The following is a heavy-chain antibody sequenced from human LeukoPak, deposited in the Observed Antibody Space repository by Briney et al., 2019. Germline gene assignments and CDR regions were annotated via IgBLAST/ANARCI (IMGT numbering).Heavy chain of an antibody. Sequence: PSETLSLTCTVSGGSISNYYWSRIRQPPGKGLEWIGYIYYSGSTNYNPSLKSRVTISVDTSKNQFSLKLSSVTAADTAVYYCARAGYYDSSGYSYYYYYMDVWGKGTTVTISS. J-gene: IGHJ6*03. CDR1: GGSISNYY. V-gene: IGHV4-59*01. CDR3: ARAGYYDSSGYSYYYYYMDV. CDR2: IYYSGST. D-gene: IGHD3-22*01.